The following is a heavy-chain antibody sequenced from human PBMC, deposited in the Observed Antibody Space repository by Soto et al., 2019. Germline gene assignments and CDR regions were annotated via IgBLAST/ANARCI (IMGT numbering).Heavy chain of an antibody. Sequence: QVQLVESGGGVVQPGRSLRLSCAASGFPFRDYAFHWVRQPPGKGLEWVAVLSYDGSEKYYGDSVKGRFTISRDNAKNMLYLQLSSLRAEDPAVYYCARGQLVNPGYYYGMDIWGPGTTVTVSS. D-gene: IGHD3-22*01. CDR1: GFPFRDYA. CDR2: LSYDGSEK. J-gene: IGHJ6*02. CDR3: ARGQLVNPGYYYGMDI. V-gene: IGHV3-33*01.